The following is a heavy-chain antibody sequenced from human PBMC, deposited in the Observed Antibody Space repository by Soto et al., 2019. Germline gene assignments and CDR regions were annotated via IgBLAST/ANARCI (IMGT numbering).Heavy chain of an antibody. V-gene: IGHV4-30-2*01. CDR1: GGSISSGGYS. Sequence: QLQLQESGSGLVKPSQTLSLTCAVSGGSISSGGYSWSWIRQPPGKGLEWIGYIYHSGSTYYNPSLKSRVTISVDRSKNQFSLKLSSVTAADTAVYYCARGDYSNERGPFKFDYWGQGTLVTVSS. CDR2: IYHSGST. D-gene: IGHD4-4*01. J-gene: IGHJ4*02. CDR3: ARGDYSNERGPFKFDY.